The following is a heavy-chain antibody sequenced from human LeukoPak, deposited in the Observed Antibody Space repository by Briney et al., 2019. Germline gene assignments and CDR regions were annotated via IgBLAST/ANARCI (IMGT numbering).Heavy chain of an antibody. V-gene: IGHV3-74*01. CDR2: INSDGSST. CDR1: GFTFSSYW. CDR3: ARIPGGSGSQYDY. J-gene: IGHJ4*02. Sequence: GGSLRLSCAASGFTFSSYWMHWVGQAPGQGLVWVSRINSDGSSTFYADSVKGRFTTSRDNAENTVYLQMNSLRADDTAVYYCARIPGGSGSQYDYWGQGTLVIVSS. D-gene: IGHD3-10*01.